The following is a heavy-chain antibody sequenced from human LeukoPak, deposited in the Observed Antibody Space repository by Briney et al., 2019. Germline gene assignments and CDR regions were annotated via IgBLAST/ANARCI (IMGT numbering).Heavy chain of an antibody. CDR2: IYYSGST. CDR1: GGSISSSSYY. V-gene: IGHV4-39*07. CDR3: ASYSGIYSAFEI. J-gene: IGHJ3*02. D-gene: IGHD1-26*01. Sequence: SETLSLTCTVSGGSISSSSYYWGWIRQPPGKGLEWIGSIYYSGSTYYNPSFKSRAVISVDTSKNHFSLTLNAVTAADTAVYHCASYSGIYSAFEIWSQGTLVTVSS.